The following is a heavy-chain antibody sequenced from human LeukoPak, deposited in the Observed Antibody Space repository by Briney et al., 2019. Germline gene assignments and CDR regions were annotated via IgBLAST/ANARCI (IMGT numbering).Heavy chain of an antibody. CDR2: VNSDGSTT. CDR3: ARGYYSSSRFDS. D-gene: IGHD6-13*01. Sequence: GGSLRLSCAASGFPFSNYWMHWVRQAPGKGLVWVSRVNSDGSTTNYADSVKGRFTISRDNAENTLYMRMNSLRLEDTAVYYCARGYYSSSRFDSWGQGTLVTVSS. CDR1: GFPFSNYW. J-gene: IGHJ4*02. V-gene: IGHV3-74*01.